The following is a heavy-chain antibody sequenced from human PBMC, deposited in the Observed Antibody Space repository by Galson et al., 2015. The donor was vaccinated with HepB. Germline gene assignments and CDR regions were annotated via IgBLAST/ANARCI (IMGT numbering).Heavy chain of an antibody. CDR2: TYYRSKWYN. D-gene: IGHD6-19*01. Sequence: CAISGDSVSSNSAAWNWIRRSPSRGLEWLGRTYYRSKWYNDYAVSVKSRITINPDTSKNQFSLQLNSVTPEDTAVYYCARDAPRRSSGWYAGGYDAFDIWGQGTMVTVSS. CDR1: GDSVSSNSAA. J-gene: IGHJ3*02. CDR3: ARDAPRRSSGWYAGGYDAFDI. V-gene: IGHV6-1*01.